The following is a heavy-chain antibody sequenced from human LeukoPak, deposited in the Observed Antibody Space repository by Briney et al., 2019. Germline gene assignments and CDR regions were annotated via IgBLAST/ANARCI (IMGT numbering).Heavy chain of an antibody. CDR2: FDPEDGET. D-gene: IGHD4/OR15-4a*01. V-gene: IGHV1-24*01. J-gene: IGHJ5*02. CDR1: GYTFTSYG. Sequence: ASVKVSCKASGYTFTSYGISWVRQAPGKGLEWMGGFDPEDGETIYAQKFQGRVTMTEDTSTDTAYMELSSLRSEDTAVYYCATIGTLWCFDPWGQGTLVTVSS. CDR3: ATIGTLWCFDP.